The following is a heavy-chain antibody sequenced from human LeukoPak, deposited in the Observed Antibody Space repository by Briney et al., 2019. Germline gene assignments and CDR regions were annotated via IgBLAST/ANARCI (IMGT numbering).Heavy chain of an antibody. CDR2: IWSDERNK. CDR1: GFTFSSYG. J-gene: IGHJ4*02. CDR3: ARDQWGTRLD. V-gene: IGHV3-33*01. D-gene: IGHD1-1*01. Sequence: GRSLRLSCAASGFTFSSYGMHWVRQAPGKGLEWVALIWSDERNKYYADSVKGQFTISRDNSKNTLYLQMNSLRAEDTAVYYCARDQWGTRLDWGQGTLVTVSS.